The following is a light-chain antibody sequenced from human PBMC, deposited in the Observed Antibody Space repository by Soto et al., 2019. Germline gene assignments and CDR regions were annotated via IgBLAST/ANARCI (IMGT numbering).Light chain of an antibody. V-gene: IGLV7-46*01. J-gene: IGLJ3*02. CDR1: TGAVTSGHY. Sequence: AFGTPAPSLTVSLGGTVTLTCGSSTGAVTSGHYPYWFQQKPGQAPRTLIYDTSNKHSWTPARFSGSLLGGKAALTLSGAQPEDEAEYYCLLSYSGARWVCGGGTQLTVL. CDR3: LLSYSGARWV. CDR2: DTS.